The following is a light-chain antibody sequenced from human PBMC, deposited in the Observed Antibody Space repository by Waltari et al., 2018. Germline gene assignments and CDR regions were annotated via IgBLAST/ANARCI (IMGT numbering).Light chain of an antibody. CDR3: QQYDNYWT. J-gene: IGKJ1*01. CDR2: RAS. V-gene: IGKV1-5*03. Sequence: DIQMTQSPSTLSASVGDRVTITCRASQSITNWFAWYQQKPGKAPKLLIYRASNLESGVPTRFSGSGSRTEFTLTISSLQPDDFATYYCQQYDNYWTFGQGTKVEIK. CDR1: QSITNW.